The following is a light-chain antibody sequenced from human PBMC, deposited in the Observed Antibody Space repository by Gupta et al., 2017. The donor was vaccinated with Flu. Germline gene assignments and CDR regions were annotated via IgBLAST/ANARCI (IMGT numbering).Light chain of an antibody. CDR2: EVS. V-gene: IGLV2-14*01. CDR1: SRDIGAYYY. Sequence: QSALTQPASVSGSPGQSITISCTGTSRDIGAYYYVSWYQQNPGKVPNLIIYEVSNRPSGISTRFSGSKSGNTASLTITGLQAEDEADYYCSAYTGSTTPYVFGTGTRVSVL. CDR3: SAYTGSTTPYV. J-gene: IGLJ1*01.